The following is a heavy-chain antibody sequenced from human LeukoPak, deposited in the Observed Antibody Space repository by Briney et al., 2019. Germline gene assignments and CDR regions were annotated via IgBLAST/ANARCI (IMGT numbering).Heavy chain of an antibody. Sequence: SETLSLTCAVYGGSFSGYYWSWIRQPPGKGLEWIGEINHSGSTNYNPSLKSRVTISVDTSKNQFSLKLSSVTAADTAVYYCAREAGLWIDYWGQGTLVTVSS. CDR3: AREAGLWIDY. CDR1: GGSFSGYY. D-gene: IGHD5-18*01. V-gene: IGHV4-34*01. J-gene: IGHJ4*02. CDR2: INHSGST.